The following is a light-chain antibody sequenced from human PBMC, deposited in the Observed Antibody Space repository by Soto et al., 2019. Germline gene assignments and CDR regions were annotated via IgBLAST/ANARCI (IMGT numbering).Light chain of an antibody. CDR2: DNN. V-gene: IGLV1-51*01. J-gene: IGLJ3*02. CDR1: GSNVGHNY. CDR3: GTWDNSLSDVL. Sequence: QSVLTQPPSVSAAPGQRVTISCSGSGSNVGHNYVSWYQQFPGTAPRLLIYDNNKRPSGIPDRFSGSKSGTSATLDIAGLQTGDEADYHCGTWDNSLSDVLFGGGTKLTVL.